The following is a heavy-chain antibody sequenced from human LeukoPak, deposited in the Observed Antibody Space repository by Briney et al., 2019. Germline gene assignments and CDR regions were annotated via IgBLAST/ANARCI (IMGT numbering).Heavy chain of an antibody. V-gene: IGHV3-74*01. J-gene: IGHJ4*02. CDR2: ISSDGSDT. CDR3: ARDRGGRGPTTTDY. D-gene: IGHD3-10*01. CDR1: GFTFSSYE. Sequence: GGSLRLSCAASGFTFSSYEIDWVRQAPGKGLVWVSRISSDGSDTLYADSVKGRFTISRDNSKKTVYLQMNSLRAEDTAVYYCARDRGGRGPTTTDYWGQGTLVTVSS.